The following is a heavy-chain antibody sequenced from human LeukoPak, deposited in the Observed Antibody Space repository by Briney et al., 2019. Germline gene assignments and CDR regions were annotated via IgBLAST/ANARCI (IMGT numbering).Heavy chain of an antibody. D-gene: IGHD5-18*01. CDR3: ARYTAFDY. Sequence: GGSLRLSCAASGFTFSSYSMNWVRQAPGKGLEWVSSISSSSSYTYYADSVKGRFTISRDNAKNSLYLQMNSLRAEDTAVYYCARYTAFDYWGQGTLVTVSS. J-gene: IGHJ4*02. V-gene: IGHV3-21*01. CDR2: ISSSSSYT. CDR1: GFTFSSYS.